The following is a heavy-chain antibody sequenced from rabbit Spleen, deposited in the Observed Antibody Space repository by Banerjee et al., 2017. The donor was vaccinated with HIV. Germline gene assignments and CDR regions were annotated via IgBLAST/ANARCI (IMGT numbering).Heavy chain of an antibody. CDR3: ARDLAGVIGWNFGL. V-gene: IGHV1S45*01. D-gene: IGHD4-1*01. Sequence: QEQLEESGGDLVKPGASLTLTCTASGFTISSSYWMCWVRQAPGKGLEWIGCITSGSGAREWYASWAKGRFTISTISSTTVTLQMISLTAADTATYFCARDLAGVIGWNFGLWGQGTLVTVS. CDR2: ITSGSGARE. J-gene: IGHJ3*01. CDR1: GFTISSSYW.